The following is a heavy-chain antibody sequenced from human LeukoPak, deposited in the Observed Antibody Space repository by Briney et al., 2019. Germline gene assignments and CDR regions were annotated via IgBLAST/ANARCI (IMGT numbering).Heavy chain of an antibody. CDR1: GFTFSSYA. V-gene: IGHV3-23*01. D-gene: IGHD3-22*01. J-gene: IGHJ6*02. CDR2: ISGSGGST. Sequence: PGGSLRLSCAASGFTFSSYAMSWVRQAPGKGLEWVSTISGSGGSTYYADSVKGRFTISRDNSKNTLYLQMNSLRAEDTAVYYCARVDYYDSSGYYYGMDVWGQGTTVTVSS. CDR3: ARVDYYDSSGYYYGMDV.